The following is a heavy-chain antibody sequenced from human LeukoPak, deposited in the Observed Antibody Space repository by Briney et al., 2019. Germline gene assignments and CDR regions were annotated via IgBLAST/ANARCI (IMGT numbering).Heavy chain of an antibody. CDR1: GFSFSASA. V-gene: IGHV3-73*01. CDR3: TRFVYGAVADETGGH. CDR2: IRSKGNSYAT. D-gene: IGHD6-13*01. J-gene: IGHJ4*02. Sequence: GGSLRLSCAASGFSFSASAMHWVRQASGKGLEWVGRIRSKGNSYATEYGASVKGRFTISRDDSKNTAYLQMNSLKTEDTAVYYCTRFVYGAVADETGGHWGQGTLVTVSS.